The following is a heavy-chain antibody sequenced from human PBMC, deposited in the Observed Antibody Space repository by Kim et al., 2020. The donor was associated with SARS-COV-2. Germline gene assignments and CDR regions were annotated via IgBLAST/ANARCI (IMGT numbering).Heavy chain of an antibody. V-gene: IGHV3-15*01. CDR2: IKSKTDGGTT. D-gene: IGHD6-19*01. CDR3: TTDSSRPIAVAGIPFDY. Sequence: GGSLRLSCAASGFTFSNAWMSWVRQAPGKGLEWVGRIKSKTDGGTTDYAAPVKGRFTISRDDSKNTLYLQMNSLKTEDTAVYYCTTDSSRPIAVAGIPFDYWGQGTLVTVSS. J-gene: IGHJ4*02. CDR1: GFTFSNAW.